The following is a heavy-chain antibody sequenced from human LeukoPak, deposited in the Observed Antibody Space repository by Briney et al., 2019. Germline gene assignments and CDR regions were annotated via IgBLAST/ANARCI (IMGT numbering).Heavy chain of an antibody. V-gene: IGHV1-18*01. CDR1: GYTFTSYG. D-gene: IGHD3-22*01. CDR3: ARVDYYDSSGYYGSDDY. Sequence: SVKVSCKASGYTFTSYGISWVRQAPGQGLEWMGWISAYNGNTNYAQKLQGRVTMTTETSTSTAYMELRSLRSDDTAVYYCARVDYYDSSGYYGSDDYWGQGTLVTVSS. CDR2: ISAYNGNT. J-gene: IGHJ4*02.